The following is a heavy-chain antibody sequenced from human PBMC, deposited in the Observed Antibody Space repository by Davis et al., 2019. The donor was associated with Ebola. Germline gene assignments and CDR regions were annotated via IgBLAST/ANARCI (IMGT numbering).Heavy chain of an antibody. CDR3: ATLYYFDY. CDR1: GFTFDDYA. Sequence: SLKISCAASGFTFDDYAMHWVRQAPGKGLEWVSGISWNSGSIGYADSVKGRFTISRDNSKNSLYLQMNSLRTEDTALYYCATLYYFDYWGQGTLVTVSS. V-gene: IGHV3-9*01. J-gene: IGHJ4*02. CDR2: ISWNSGSI.